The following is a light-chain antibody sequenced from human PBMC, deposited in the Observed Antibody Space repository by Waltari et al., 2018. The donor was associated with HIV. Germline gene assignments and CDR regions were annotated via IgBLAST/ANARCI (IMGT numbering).Light chain of an antibody. CDR1: QSISYW. Sequence: DVQMTQSLYTLSAFVGEQVIITCRGSQSISYWLAWYQQKPGKAPKLLFYKASNLETGVPSRFSGSGSGTEFTLTINSLQPDDFATYFCQQYSSDPLTFGRGTRVEVK. J-gene: IGKJ4*01. CDR3: QQYSSDPLT. V-gene: IGKV1-5*03. CDR2: KAS.